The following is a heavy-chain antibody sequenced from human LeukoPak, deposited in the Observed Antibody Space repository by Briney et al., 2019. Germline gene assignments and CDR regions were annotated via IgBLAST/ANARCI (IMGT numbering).Heavy chain of an antibody. D-gene: IGHD3-10*01. CDR2: IYHSGST. Sequence: SETPSLTCAVSGYSISSGYYWGWIRQPPGKGLEWIGSIYHSGSTYYNPSLKSRVTISVDTSKNQFSLKLSSVTAADTAVYYCARQELQDLYNWFDPWGQGTLVTVSS. J-gene: IGHJ5*02. V-gene: IGHV4-38-2*01. CDR3: ARQELQDLYNWFDP. CDR1: GYSISSGYY.